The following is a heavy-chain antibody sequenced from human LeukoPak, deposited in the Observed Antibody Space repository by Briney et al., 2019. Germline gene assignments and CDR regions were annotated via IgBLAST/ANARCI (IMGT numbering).Heavy chain of an antibody. Sequence: ASVEVSCKASGYTFTSYGISWVRQAPGQGLEWMGWISAYNGNTNYAQKLQGRVTMTTDTSTSTAYMELRSLRSDDTAVYYCARDLLTTVTTPPLYYYYYYMDVWGKGTTVTVSS. V-gene: IGHV1-18*01. J-gene: IGHJ6*03. CDR2: ISAYNGNT. CDR3: ARDLLTTVTTPPLYYYYYYMDV. D-gene: IGHD4-11*01. CDR1: GYTFTSYG.